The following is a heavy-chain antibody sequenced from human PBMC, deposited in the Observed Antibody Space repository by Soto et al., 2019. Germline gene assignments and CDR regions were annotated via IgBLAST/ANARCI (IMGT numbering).Heavy chain of an antibody. Sequence: QLQLQEAGPGLVKPSETLSLTCTVSGVSVRNITYYWGWIRQSPGKGLEWIGSIYYTGNTYYNPSIKSRGTISIEPSKKQFSLKLSSMTAADTAVYYCAAIGVEAYSFDYWGQGTLVTVSS. V-gene: IGHV4-39*01. J-gene: IGHJ4*02. D-gene: IGHD2-2*01. CDR2: IYYTGNT. CDR1: GVSVRNITYY. CDR3: AAIGVEAYSFDY.